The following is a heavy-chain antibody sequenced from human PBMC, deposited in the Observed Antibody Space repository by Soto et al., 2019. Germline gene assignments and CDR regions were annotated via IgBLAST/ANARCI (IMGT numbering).Heavy chain of an antibody. CDR3: LLAGSCGAGYYYHGVDV. J-gene: IGHJ6*02. CDR2: ILYDGSNE. Sequence: GGSLRLSCAASGFIFSSYAMHWVRQAPGKGLEWVALILYDGSNEYYADSVKGRFTISRDNSKNTLYMQMNSLRAEDTAVYYFLLAGSCGAGYYYHGVDVWGRGTTVTVSS. V-gene: IGHV3-30*03. D-gene: IGHD3-10*01. CDR1: GFIFSSYA.